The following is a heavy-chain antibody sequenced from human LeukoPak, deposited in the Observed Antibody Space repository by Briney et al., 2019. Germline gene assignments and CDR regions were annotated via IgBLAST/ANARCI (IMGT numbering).Heavy chain of an antibody. CDR2: MSWNGDSI. V-gene: IGHV3-9*03. CDR1: GFTFDDYA. D-gene: IGHD2-21*01. CDR3: ATDISPNCGGDCYPKYFEH. Sequence: PGGSLRLSCAASGFTFDDYAMHWVRQVPGKGLEWVSGMSWNGDSIGYADSVKGRFTISRDNAKNSLYLQTNSVRAEDMGFYYCATDISPNCGGDCYPKYFEHWGPGTMVTVSS. J-gene: IGHJ4*02.